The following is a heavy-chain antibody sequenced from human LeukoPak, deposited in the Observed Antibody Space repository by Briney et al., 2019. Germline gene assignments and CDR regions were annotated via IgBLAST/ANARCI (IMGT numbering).Heavy chain of an antibody. CDR2: IYSGGST. D-gene: IGHD5-18*01. Sequence: GGSLRPSCAASGFTVSSNYMSWVRQAPGKGLEWVSVIYSGGSTYYADSVKGRFTISRDNSKNTLYLQMNSLRAEDTAVYYCARFGYSDSYFDYWGQGTLVTVSS. V-gene: IGHV3-53*01. CDR3: ARFGYSDSYFDY. CDR1: GFTVSSNY. J-gene: IGHJ4*02.